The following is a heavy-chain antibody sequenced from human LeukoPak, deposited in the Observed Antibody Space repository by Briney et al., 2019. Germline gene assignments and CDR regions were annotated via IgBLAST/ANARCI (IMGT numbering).Heavy chain of an antibody. J-gene: IGHJ4*02. CDR2: ISNNGDT. CDR3: AKDSTRGDYNPFDY. CDR1: GFAVSSNH. Sequence: PGGSLRLSCAASGFAVSSNHVTWVRQAPGKGLEWVSVISNNGDTYYADSVKGRVTISRDNSKNTLYLQMNSLRAEDTAVYYCAKDSTRGDYNPFDYWGQGTLVTVSS. D-gene: IGHD4-17*01. V-gene: IGHV3-66*01.